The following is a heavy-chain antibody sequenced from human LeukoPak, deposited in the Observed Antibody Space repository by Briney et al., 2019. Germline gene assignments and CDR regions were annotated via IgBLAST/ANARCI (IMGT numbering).Heavy chain of an antibody. Sequence: GESLKISCKGSGYSFTSYWIGWVRQMPGKGLEWMGIIYPGDSDTRYSPSFQGQVTISADKSISTAYLQWSSLKASDTAMYYCARLPRVRFLEWLSSNWFDPWGQGTLVTVSS. CDR2: IYPGDSDT. V-gene: IGHV5-51*01. CDR3: ARLPRVRFLEWLSSNWFDP. D-gene: IGHD3-3*01. J-gene: IGHJ5*02. CDR1: GYSFTSYW.